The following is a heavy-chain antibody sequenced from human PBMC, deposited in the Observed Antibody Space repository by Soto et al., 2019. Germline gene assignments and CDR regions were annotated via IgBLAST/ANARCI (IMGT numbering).Heavy chain of an antibody. CDR1: GFAFSTHA. CDR2: FSGSGGNI. J-gene: IGHJ6*02. D-gene: IGHD1-26*01. Sequence: GGSLRLSCVASGFAFSTHAMSWIRQAPGKGLEWVSTFSGSGGNIYYAESVKGRLTISRDDSKNTLYLQMDSLRVEDTAVYYCAKDPPWTVGPLAMDVWGQGTTVTVSS. V-gene: IGHV3-23*01. CDR3: AKDPPWTVGPLAMDV.